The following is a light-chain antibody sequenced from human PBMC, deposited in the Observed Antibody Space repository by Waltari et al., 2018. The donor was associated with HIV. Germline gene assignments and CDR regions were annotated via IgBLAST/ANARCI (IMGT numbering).Light chain of an antibody. Sequence: SSVLTQPPSVSVAPAQTASNTCRGDAPGSQSAHWYYQNSVQAPLLVVYDDSDRPSGIPARFSGSNSDNTATLNISRVAAGDEADYYCQVWNKTAACVFGGGTKLTVL. V-gene: IGLV3-21*02. CDR1: APGSQS. CDR3: QVWNKTAACV. CDR2: DDS. J-gene: IGLJ3*02.